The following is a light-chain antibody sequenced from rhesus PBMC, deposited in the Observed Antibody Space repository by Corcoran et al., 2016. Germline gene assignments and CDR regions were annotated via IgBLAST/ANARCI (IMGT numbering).Light chain of an antibody. CDR3: QQHNSYPLT. CDR1: QGISKY. V-gene: IGKV1-25*01. CDR2: NAS. J-gene: IGKJ4*01. Sequence: DIQMTQSPSSLSASVGDTVTITCQASQGISKYLAWYQQKPGKAPKLLFSNASTLQSGVPSRFSGSGSGTQFTLTISSLPPEDFATDYCQQHNSYPLTFGGGTKVELK.